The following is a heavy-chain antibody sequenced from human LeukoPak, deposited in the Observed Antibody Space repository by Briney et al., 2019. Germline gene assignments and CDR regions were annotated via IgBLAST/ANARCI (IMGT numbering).Heavy chain of an antibody. J-gene: IGHJ4*02. D-gene: IGHD1-26*01. CDR3: AKAMGATLFDY. V-gene: IGHV3-30*18. CDR1: GFTFSSYG. CDR2: ISYDGSNK. Sequence: PGRSLRLSCAASGFTFSSYGMHWVRQAPGKGLEWVAVISYDGSNKYYADSVKGRFTISRDNSKNTLYLQMNSLRAEDTAVYYCAKAMGATLFDYWGQGTLVTVSS.